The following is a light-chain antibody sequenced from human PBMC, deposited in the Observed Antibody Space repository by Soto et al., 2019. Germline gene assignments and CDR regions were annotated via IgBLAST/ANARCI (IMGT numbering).Light chain of an antibody. Sequence: DIQMTQSPSTVSAYVGDSVTITCRASQSITTWLAWYQQRPGKAPKLLIYDVSSLQSGVPSRFSGSGSGTEFTLTISSLQPDDFATYYCQKYNSAPLTFGGGTKVDIK. CDR2: DVS. J-gene: IGKJ4*01. V-gene: IGKV1-5*01. CDR1: QSITTW. CDR3: QKYNSAPLT.